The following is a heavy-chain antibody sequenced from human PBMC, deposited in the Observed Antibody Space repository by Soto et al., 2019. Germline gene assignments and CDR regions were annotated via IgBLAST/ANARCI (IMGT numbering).Heavy chain of an antibody. D-gene: IGHD3-16*02. Sequence: ASETLSLTCAVYGGSFSGYYWSWIRQPPGKGLEWIGEINHSGSTNYNPSLKSRVTISVDTSKNQFSLKLSSVTAADTAVYYCARGLGYDYVWGSYRSDAFDIWGQGTMVTVS. CDR1: GGSFSGYY. J-gene: IGHJ3*02. CDR2: INHSGST. V-gene: IGHV4-34*01. CDR3: ARGLGYDYVWGSYRSDAFDI.